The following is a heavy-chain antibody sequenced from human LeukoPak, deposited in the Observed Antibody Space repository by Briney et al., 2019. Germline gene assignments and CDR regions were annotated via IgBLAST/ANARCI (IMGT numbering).Heavy chain of an antibody. CDR1: GFTFSDYY. CDR2: ISSSSSYT. Sequence: PGGSLRLSCAASGFTFSDYYMSWIRQAPGKGLEWVSYISSSSSYTNYADSVKGRFTISRDNAKNSLYLQMNSLRAEDTAVYYCAKEAAVDYYYGMDVWGQGTTVTVSS. D-gene: IGHD6-13*01. CDR3: AKEAAVDYYYGMDV. V-gene: IGHV3-11*06. J-gene: IGHJ6*02.